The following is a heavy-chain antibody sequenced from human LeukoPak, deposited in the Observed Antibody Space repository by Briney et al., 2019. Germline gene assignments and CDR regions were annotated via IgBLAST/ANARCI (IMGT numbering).Heavy chain of an antibody. V-gene: IGHV4-31*03. CDR2: VYSGST. J-gene: IGHJ4*02. CDR1: GGSISSGDYY. Sequence: PSQTLSLTCTVSGGSISSGDYYWSWIRQHPGKGLEWIGNVYSGSTYYNPSLKSRVTISVDTSKSQFSLRLSPVTAADTAVYYCAREGYDSSYYYYLDYWGQGTLVTVSS. CDR3: AREGYDSSYYYYLDY. D-gene: IGHD3-22*01.